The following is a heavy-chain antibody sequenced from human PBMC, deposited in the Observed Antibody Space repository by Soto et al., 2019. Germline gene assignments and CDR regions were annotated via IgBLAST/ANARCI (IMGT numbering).Heavy chain of an antibody. CDR2: ISADTGEP. V-gene: IGHV1-18*01. CDR3: GVSAGLDF. D-gene: IGHD6-13*01. J-gene: IGHJ4*02. CDR1: GFSPTTYA. Sequence: QVQLVQSGAEGKRPGASVKISCKASGFSPTTYAFRWVRRAPGKGLEWMGLISADTGEPRYAQKFQGRVAMTTDTSTRTAYMELRGLTSDDTAVYYCGVSAGLDFWGQGTRVTVSS.